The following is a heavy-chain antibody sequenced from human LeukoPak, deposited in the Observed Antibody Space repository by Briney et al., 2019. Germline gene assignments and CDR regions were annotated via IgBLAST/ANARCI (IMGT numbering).Heavy chain of an antibody. CDR3: ARDSSGYQ. D-gene: IGHD3-22*01. J-gene: IGHJ4*02. Sequence: GGSLRLSCAASGFTFSTYWMSWVRQAPGKGLEWVANIKEDGSEKYYGDSVKGRFTISRDNTKNSLYLQMNSLRAEDTAVYYCARDSSGYQWGQGTLVTVSS. CDR1: GFTFSTYW. V-gene: IGHV3-7*01. CDR2: IKEDGSEK.